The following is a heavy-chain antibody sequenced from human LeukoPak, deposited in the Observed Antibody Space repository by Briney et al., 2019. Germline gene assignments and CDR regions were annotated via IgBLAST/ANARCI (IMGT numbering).Heavy chain of an antibody. D-gene: IGHD5-12*01. V-gene: IGHV3-23*01. CDR1: GFVFGSYA. J-gene: IGHJ4*02. CDR2: ISGYGSFT. CDR3: AKDGYSGFGYYFDF. Sequence: QTGESLNISCAASGFVFGSYAMNWVRRAPGKGLEWVSSISGYGSFTYYADFVKGRFTISRDNSKNTVFLQMNSLRVEDTAVYFCAKDGYSGFGYYFDFWGQGTLVSVSS.